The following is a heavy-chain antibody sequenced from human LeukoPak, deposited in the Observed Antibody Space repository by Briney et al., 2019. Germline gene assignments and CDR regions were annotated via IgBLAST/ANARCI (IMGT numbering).Heavy chain of an antibody. CDR1: GGSISSSSYY. CDR3: ARSSLLLWFGEADY. V-gene: IGHV4-39*01. CDR2: IYYSGST. D-gene: IGHD3-10*01. J-gene: IGHJ4*02. Sequence: SETLSLTCTVSGGSISSSSYYWGWIRQPPGKGLEWIGSIYYSGSTYYNPSLKSRVTISVDTSKNQFSLKLSSVTAADTAVYYCARSSLLLWFGEADYWGQGTLVTVSS.